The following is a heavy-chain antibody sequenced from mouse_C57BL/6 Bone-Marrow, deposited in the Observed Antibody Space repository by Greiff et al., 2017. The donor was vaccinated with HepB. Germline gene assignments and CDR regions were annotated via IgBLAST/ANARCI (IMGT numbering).Heavy chain of an antibody. Sequence: VQLKESVAELVRPGASVKLSCTASGFNIKNTYMHWVKQRPEQGLEWIGRIDPANGNTKYAPKFQGKATITADTSSNTAYLQLSSLTSEDTAIYYCARNYGSSHWDFDVWGTGTTVTVSS. CDR2: IDPANGNT. J-gene: IGHJ1*03. D-gene: IGHD1-1*01. V-gene: IGHV14-3*01. CDR1: GFNIKNTY. CDR3: ARNYGSSHWDFDV.